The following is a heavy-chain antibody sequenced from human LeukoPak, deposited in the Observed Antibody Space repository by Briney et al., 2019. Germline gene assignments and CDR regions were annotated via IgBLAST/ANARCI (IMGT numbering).Heavy chain of an antibody. CDR2: INPNSGGA. J-gene: IGHJ4*02. V-gene: IGHV1-2*02. Sequence: ASVKVSCKASGYTFNGYYMYWVRQAPGQGLEWMGWINPNSGGANYAQKFQGRVTMTRDTSINTAYMELSRLRSDDTAVYYCARGAIYGDYVYSDYWGQGTLVTVSS. CDR3: ARGAIYGDYVYSDY. D-gene: IGHD4-17*01. CDR1: GYTFNGYY.